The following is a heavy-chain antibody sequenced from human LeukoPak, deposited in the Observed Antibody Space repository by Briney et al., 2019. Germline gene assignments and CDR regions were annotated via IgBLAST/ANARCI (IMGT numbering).Heavy chain of an antibody. CDR2: IYYSGST. CDR3: ARGHCSSTSCLLDY. V-gene: IGHV4-59*01. J-gene: IGHJ4*02. CDR1: GGSISSYY. Sequence: PSETLSLTCTVSGGSISSYYWSWIRQPPGKGLEWIGYIYYSGSTNYNPSLKSRVTISVDTSKNQFSLKLSSVTAADTAVYYCARGHCSSTSCLLDYWGQGTLVTVSS. D-gene: IGHD2-2*01.